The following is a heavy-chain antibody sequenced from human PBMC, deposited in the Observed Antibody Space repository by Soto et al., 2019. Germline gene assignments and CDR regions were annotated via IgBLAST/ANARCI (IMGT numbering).Heavy chain of an antibody. V-gene: IGHV4-59*01. Sequence: PSETLSLTCTVSGGSIGSYYWSWIRQPPGKGLEWIGYIYYSGSTNYNPSLKSRVTISVDTSKNQFSLKLSSVTAADTAVYYCARDNWKDYYGMDVWGQGTTVTVSS. CDR3: ARDNWKDYYGMDV. CDR1: GGSIGSYY. D-gene: IGHD1-1*01. J-gene: IGHJ6*02. CDR2: IYYSGST.